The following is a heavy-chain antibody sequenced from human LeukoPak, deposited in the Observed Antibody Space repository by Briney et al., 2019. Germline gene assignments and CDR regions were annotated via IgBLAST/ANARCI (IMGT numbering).Heavy chain of an antibody. CDR3: ARAPFNYYDSIVYYFDY. D-gene: IGHD3-22*01. V-gene: IGHV4-30-2*01. J-gene: IGHJ4*02. Sequence: SETLSLTCAVSGGSLSSGGYSWSWIRQPPGKGLEWIGYIYHSGSTYYNPSLKSRVTISVDRSKNQFSLKLSSVTAADTAVYYCARAPFNYYDSIVYYFDYWGQGTLVTVSS. CDR1: GGSLSSGGYS. CDR2: IYHSGST.